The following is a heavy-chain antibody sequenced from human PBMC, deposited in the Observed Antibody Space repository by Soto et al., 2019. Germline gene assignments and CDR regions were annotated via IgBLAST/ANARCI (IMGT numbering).Heavy chain of an antibody. D-gene: IGHD3-3*01. J-gene: IGHJ2*01. CDR3: ARPGHGITIFGVVVNNWYFDL. CDR1: GGSISSSSYY. V-gene: IGHV4-39*01. CDR2: IYYSGST. Sequence: PSETLSLTCTVSGGSISSSSYYWGWIRQPPGKGLEWIGSIYYSGSTYYNTSLKSRVTISVDTSKNQFSLKLSSVTAADTAVYYCARPGHGITIFGVVVNNWYFDLWGRGTLVTVSS.